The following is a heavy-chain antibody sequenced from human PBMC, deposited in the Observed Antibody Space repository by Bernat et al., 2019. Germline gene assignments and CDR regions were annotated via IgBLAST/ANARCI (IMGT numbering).Heavy chain of an antibody. CDR2: INHSGST. V-gene: IGHV4-34*01. Sequence: QVQLQQWGAGLLKPSETLSLTCAVYGGSFSGYYWSWIRQPPGKGLEWIGEINHSGSTNYNPSLKSRVTISVDTSKNQFSLKLSSVTAADTAVYYCATIPQGMDAFDIWGQGTMVTVSS. D-gene: IGHD6-13*01. J-gene: IGHJ3*02. CDR3: ATIPQGMDAFDI. CDR1: GGSFSGYY.